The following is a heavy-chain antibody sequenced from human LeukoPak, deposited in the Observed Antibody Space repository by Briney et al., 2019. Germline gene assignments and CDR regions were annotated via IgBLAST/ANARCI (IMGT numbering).Heavy chain of an antibody. CDR3: AHRREITMVRGEVDFDY. CDR2: IYWDDDK. CDR1: GFSLSTSGVG. J-gene: IGHJ4*02. Sequence: SGPTLVKPTQTLTLTCTFSGFSLSTSGVGVGWIRQPPGKALEWLALIYWDDDKRYSPSLKSRLTITKDTSKNQVVLTMTNMDPVDTATYYCAHRREITMVRGEVDFDYWGQGTLVTVSS. D-gene: IGHD3-10*01. V-gene: IGHV2-5*02.